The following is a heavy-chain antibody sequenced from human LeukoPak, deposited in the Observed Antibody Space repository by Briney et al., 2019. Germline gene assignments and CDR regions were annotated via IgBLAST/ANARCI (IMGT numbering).Heavy chain of an antibody. V-gene: IGHV1-69*04. Sequence: GASVKVSCKASGGTFSSYAISWVRQAPGQGLEWMGRIIPILGIANYAQKFQGRVTITADKSTSTAYMELSSLRSEDTAVYYCAREKVEATELDYWGQGTLVTVSS. CDR2: IIPILGIA. CDR3: AREKVEATELDY. CDR1: GGTFSSYA. J-gene: IGHJ4*02. D-gene: IGHD1-26*01.